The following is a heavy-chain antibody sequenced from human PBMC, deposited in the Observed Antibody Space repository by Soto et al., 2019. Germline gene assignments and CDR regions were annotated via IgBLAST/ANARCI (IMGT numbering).Heavy chain of an antibody. V-gene: IGHV4-30-2*01. D-gene: IGHD4-17*01. J-gene: IGHJ4*02. Sequence: IRQPPGKGLEWIGYIYHSGSTYYNPSLKSRVTISVDRSKNQFSLKLSSVTAADTAVYYCASGPIGDYTDGFDYWGQGTLVTVSS. CDR2: IYHSGST. CDR3: ASGPIGDYTDGFDY.